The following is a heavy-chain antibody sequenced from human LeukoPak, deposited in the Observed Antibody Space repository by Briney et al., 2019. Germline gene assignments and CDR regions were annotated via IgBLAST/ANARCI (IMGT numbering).Heavy chain of an antibody. J-gene: IGHJ5*02. CDR1: GSTFINNW. D-gene: IGHD2-15*01. CDR2: INPTGTGT. V-gene: IGHV1-46*01. Sequence: ASVKLCCKAAGSTFINNWMHRVRQAPGQGLEWIGLINPTGTGTLYAQKFHGRVTMTRHMSTSTDYMELSSLRCEAQAVYYCAVDHSVGDIAWWFDPWGQGTLVTASS. CDR3: AVDHSVGDIAWWFDP.